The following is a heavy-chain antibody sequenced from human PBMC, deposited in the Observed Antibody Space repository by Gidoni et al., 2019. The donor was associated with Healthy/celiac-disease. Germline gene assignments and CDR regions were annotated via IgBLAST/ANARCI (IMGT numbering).Heavy chain of an antibody. CDR2: IYYSGST. V-gene: IGHV4-31*03. CDR3: ARDRGGYSSSWPNWFDP. J-gene: IGHJ5*02. Sequence: QVQLQESGPGLGKPSQTLSLTCTVSGGSNSSGGYYWSGTRQHPGKGLEWIGNIYYSGSTYYNPSLKSRVTISVDTSKNQFSLKLSSVTAADTAVYYCARDRGGYSSSWPNWFDPWGQGTLVTVSS. CDR1: GGSNSSGGYY. D-gene: IGHD6-13*01.